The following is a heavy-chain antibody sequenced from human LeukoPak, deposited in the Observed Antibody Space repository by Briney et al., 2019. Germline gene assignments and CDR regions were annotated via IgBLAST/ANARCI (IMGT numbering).Heavy chain of an antibody. CDR1: GGSISSSSYY. Sequence: SETLSLTCTVSGGSISSSSYYWGWIRQPPGTGLEWIGSIYYSGSTYYNPSLKSRVTISVDTSKNQFSLKLSSVTAADTAVYYCARDWSGYSGYDPFGSFLGLGRDYWGQGTLVTVSS. V-gene: IGHV4-39*07. D-gene: IGHD5-12*01. CDR2: IYYSGST. J-gene: IGHJ4*02. CDR3: ARDWSGYSGYDPFGSFLGLGRDY.